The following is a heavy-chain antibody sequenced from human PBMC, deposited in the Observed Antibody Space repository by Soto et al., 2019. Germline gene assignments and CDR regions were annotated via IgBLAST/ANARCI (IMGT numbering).Heavy chain of an antibody. V-gene: IGHV3-23*01. J-gene: IGHJ4*02. CDR1: GFTFDNYA. Sequence: PGGSLRLSCATSGFTFDNYAVSWVRQAPGKGLEWVATSSDRRTGNTHYSDSVRGRFTLSRDYSRNILFLQVDSLRADDTALYYCTTWLTAHFDYWGRGTQVTVSS. D-gene: IGHD2-21*02. CDR3: TTWLTAHFDY. CDR2: SSDRRTGNT.